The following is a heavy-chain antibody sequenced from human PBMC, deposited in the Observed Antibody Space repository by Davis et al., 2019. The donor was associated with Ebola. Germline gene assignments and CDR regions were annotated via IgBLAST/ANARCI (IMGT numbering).Heavy chain of an antibody. CDR1: GFTFTSSA. V-gene: IGHV1-69*04. CDR3: ARSRRITIFGVVTDDAFDI. Sequence: AASVKVSCKASGFTFTSSAVQWVRQAPGQGLEWMGRIIPILGIANYAQKFQGRVTMTTDTSTSTAYMELRSLRSDDTAVYYCARSRRITIFGVVTDDAFDIWGQGTMVTVSS. D-gene: IGHD3-3*01. J-gene: IGHJ3*02. CDR2: IIPILGIA.